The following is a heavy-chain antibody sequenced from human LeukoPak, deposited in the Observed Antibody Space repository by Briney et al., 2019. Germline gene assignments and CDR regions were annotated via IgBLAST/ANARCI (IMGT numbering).Heavy chain of an antibody. CDR3: ARDKKSGESSEIDY. CDR2: INRDGSTT. J-gene: IGHJ4*02. V-gene: IGHV3-74*03. Sequence: GGSLRLSCAASGFTFSNYWVHWVRQAPGKGLVWVSRINRDGSTTKYADSVKGRFTISRDNAKNTLNLQMNSLRAEDTAVYYCARDKKSGESSEIDYWGQGTLVTVSS. CDR1: GFTFSNYW. D-gene: IGHD3-10*01.